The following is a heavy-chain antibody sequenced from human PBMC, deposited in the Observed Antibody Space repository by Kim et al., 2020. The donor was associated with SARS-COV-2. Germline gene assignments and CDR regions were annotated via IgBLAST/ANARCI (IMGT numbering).Heavy chain of an antibody. CDR2: ISAYNGNT. CDR3: ARAQYNWNHGGSYYYGMDV. Sequence: ASVKVSCKASGYTFTSYGISWVRQAPGQGLEWMGWISAYNGNTNYAQKLQGRVTMTTDTSTSTAYMELRSLRSDDTAVYYCARAQYNWNHGGSYYYGMDVWGQGTTVTVSS. J-gene: IGHJ6*02. CDR1: GYTFTSYG. V-gene: IGHV1-18*01. D-gene: IGHD1-20*01.